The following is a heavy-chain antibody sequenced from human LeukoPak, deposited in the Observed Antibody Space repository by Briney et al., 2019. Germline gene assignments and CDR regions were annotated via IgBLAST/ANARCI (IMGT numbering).Heavy chain of an antibody. Sequence: PSETLSLTCTVSGGSISSGGYYWSWIRQPPGKGLEWIGSIYYSGSTYYNPSLKSRVTISVDTSKNQFSLKLSSVTAADTAVYYCARQDCSSTSCYGIDYWGQGTLVTVSS. CDR3: ARQDCSSTSCYGIDY. CDR1: GGSISSGGYY. CDR2: IYYSGST. J-gene: IGHJ4*02. V-gene: IGHV4-39*01. D-gene: IGHD2-2*01.